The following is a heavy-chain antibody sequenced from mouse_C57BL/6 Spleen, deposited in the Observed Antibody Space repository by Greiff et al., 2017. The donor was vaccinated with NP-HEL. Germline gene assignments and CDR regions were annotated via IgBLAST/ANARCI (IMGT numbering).Heavy chain of an antibody. V-gene: IGHV1-9*01. CDR2: ILPGSGST. J-gene: IGHJ2*01. Sequence: QVQLQQSGAELMKPGASVKLSCKATGYTFTGYWIEWVKQRPGHGLEWIGEILPGSGSTNYNEKFKGKATFTADTSSNTAYMQLSRLTTEDSAIDYYEYYYGSSYRFDYWGQGTTLTVSS. CDR3: EYYYGSSYRFDY. D-gene: IGHD1-1*01. CDR1: GYTFTGYW.